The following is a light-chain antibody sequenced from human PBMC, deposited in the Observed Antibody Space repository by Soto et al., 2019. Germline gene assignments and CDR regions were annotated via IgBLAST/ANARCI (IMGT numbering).Light chain of an antibody. V-gene: IGKV3-15*01. J-gene: IGKJ2*01. Sequence: EVELTQSPVTLSVSGGARATLSCRSSQTISTHLAWYQQKPGQAPRLLIYGASTRATAVPARFSGSGSGTDFTLTISRVQSEDAAVYYCQQFDSWPLITFGQGTKLEIK. CDR2: GAS. CDR3: QQFDSWPLIT. CDR1: QTISTH.